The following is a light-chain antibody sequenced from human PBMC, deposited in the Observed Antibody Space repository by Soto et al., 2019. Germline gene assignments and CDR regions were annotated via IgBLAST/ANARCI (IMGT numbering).Light chain of an antibody. Sequence: AIQLTQSPSSLSASVGDRVTITCRASQGISSAVAWYRQKPGKAPELLIYGASTLESGVPSRFSGSGSGTEFTLTISSLRPEDFASYYCQQFKSYPLTFGGGTKVEIK. CDR1: QGISSA. CDR2: GAS. J-gene: IGKJ4*01. V-gene: IGKV1-13*02. CDR3: QQFKSYPLT.